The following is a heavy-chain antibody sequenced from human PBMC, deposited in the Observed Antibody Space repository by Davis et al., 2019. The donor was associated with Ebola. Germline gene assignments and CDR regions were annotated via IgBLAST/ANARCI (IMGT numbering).Heavy chain of an antibody. CDR1: GFAFTTYW. CDR2: IRQDGSEE. V-gene: IGHV3-7*01. D-gene: IGHD3-16*02. J-gene: IGHJ6*02. Sequence: GGSLRPSCTASGFAFTTYWMSWVRQAPGKGLEWLANIRQDGSEEYYVDSVKGRFTISRDNAKNSLFLQMNSLRAEDTAVYYCARDPIISLIVPSYGMDVWGPGTTVTVSS. CDR3: ARDPIISLIVPSYGMDV.